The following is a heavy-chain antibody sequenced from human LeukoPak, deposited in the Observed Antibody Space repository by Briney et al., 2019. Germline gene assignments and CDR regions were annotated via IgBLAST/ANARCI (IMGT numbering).Heavy chain of an antibody. D-gene: IGHD5-12*01. CDR3: AGAKRGYSGYGDY. J-gene: IGHJ4*02. Sequence: PSETLSLTCTVSGGSISSYYWRWIRQPPGKGLEWIGYIYYSGSTNYNPSLKSRVTISVDTSKNQFSLKLTSVTAADTAVYYCAGAKRGYSGYGDYWGQGTLVTVSS. CDR2: IYYSGST. CDR1: GGSISSYY. V-gene: IGHV4-59*01.